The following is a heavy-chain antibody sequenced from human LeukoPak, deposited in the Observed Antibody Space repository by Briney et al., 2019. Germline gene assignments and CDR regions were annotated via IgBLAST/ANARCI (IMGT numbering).Heavy chain of an antibody. CDR2: INPSSGDT. J-gene: IGHJ4*02. D-gene: IGHD5-12*01. V-gene: IGHV1-2*02. CDR3: AKNPYEYYFDY. Sequence: ASVKVSFKASGYTLTGYYMHWVRLAPGQGLEMMGRINPSSGDTNYAQKFQGRVTMTRDTSISTAYMELSRLRSDDTAVYYCAKNPYEYYFDYWGQGTLVTVSS. CDR1: GYTLTGYY.